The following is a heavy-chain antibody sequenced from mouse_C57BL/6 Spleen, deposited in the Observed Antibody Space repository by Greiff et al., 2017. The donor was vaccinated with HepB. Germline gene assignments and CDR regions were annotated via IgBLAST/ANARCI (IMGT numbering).Heavy chain of an antibody. J-gene: IGHJ1*03. D-gene: IGHD2-4*01. V-gene: IGHV2-6-1*01. Sequence: VKLMESGPGLVAPSQSLSITCTVSGFSLTSYGVHWVRQPPGKGLEWLVVIWSDGSTTYNSALKSRLSISKDNSKSQVFLKMNSLQTDDTAMYYCARHALYYDYDGGYFDVWGTGTTVTVSS. CDR2: IWSDGST. CDR1: GFSLTSYG. CDR3: ARHALYYDYDGGYFDV.